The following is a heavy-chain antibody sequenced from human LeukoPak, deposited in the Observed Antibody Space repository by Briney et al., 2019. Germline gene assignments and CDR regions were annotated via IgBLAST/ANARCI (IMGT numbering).Heavy chain of an antibody. V-gene: IGHV3-23*01. CDR3: AKDCYDSSGYYLDAFDI. Sequence: GGSLRLSCAASGFTFSSYAMSWVRQPPGKGLEWVSAISGSGGSTYYADSVKGRFTISRDNSKNTLYLQMNSLRAEDTAVYYCAKDCYDSSGYYLDAFDIWGQGTMVTVSS. CDR2: ISGSGGST. D-gene: IGHD3-22*01. J-gene: IGHJ3*02. CDR1: GFTFSSYA.